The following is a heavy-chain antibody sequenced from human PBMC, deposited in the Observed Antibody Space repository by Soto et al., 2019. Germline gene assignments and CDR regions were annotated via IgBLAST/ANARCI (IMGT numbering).Heavy chain of an antibody. CDR3: ARGGMITFGGVIAPYYYYGMDV. CDR2: ISSSSSYT. CDR1: GFTFSDYY. V-gene: IGHV3-11*06. D-gene: IGHD3-16*02. J-gene: IGHJ6*02. Sequence: PGGALGLSCAASGFTFSDYYMSWIRQAPGKGLEWVSYISSSSSYTNYADSVKGRFTISRDNAKNSLYLQMNSLRAEDTAVYYCARGGMITFGGVIAPYYYYGMDVWGQGTTVTVSS.